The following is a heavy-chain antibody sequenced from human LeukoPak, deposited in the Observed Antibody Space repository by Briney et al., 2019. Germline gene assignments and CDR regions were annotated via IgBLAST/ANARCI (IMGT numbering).Heavy chain of an antibody. D-gene: IGHD5-12*01. Sequence: GGSLRLSCAASGFTFSSYAMNWVRQAPGKGLEWVSGISGSGGRTYYADSVKGRFTISRDNSKNTLYLQMNNLRAEDTAVYYCAKDRWARGDQVATADSVHYWGQGTLVTVSS. J-gene: IGHJ4*02. CDR3: AKDRWARGDQVATADSVHY. CDR1: GFTFSSYA. V-gene: IGHV3-23*01. CDR2: ISGSGGRT.